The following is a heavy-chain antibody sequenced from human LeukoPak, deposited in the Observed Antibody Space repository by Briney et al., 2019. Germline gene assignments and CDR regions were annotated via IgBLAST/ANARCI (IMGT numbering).Heavy chain of an antibody. CDR2: TYYRSTWYN. J-gene: IGHJ4*02. CDR1: GDSVSSNSAT. D-gene: IGHD3-22*01. CDR3: ARSHDSSGYYNFDY. V-gene: IGHV6-1*01. Sequence: SQTLSLTCVISGDSVSSNSATWNWIRQSPSRGLEWLGRTYYRSTWYNDYAVSVKSRITFNADTSKNHFSLQLNSVTPEDTAVYYCARSHDSSGYYNFDYWGQGTLVTVSS.